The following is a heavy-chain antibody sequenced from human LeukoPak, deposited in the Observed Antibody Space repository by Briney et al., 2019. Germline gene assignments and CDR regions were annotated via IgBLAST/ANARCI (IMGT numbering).Heavy chain of an antibody. V-gene: IGHV3-23*01. CDR3: AKTDSVRGSY. D-gene: IGHD3-10*01. CDR1: GFTFSSYG. Sequence: PGGSLRLSCAASGFTFSSYGMSWVRQAPGKGLEWVSSISGSGGNTYYADSVKGRFTISRDNSKNTLYLQMNSLRAKDTAVYYCAKTDSVRGSYWGQGTLVTVSS. CDR2: ISGSGGNT. J-gene: IGHJ4*02.